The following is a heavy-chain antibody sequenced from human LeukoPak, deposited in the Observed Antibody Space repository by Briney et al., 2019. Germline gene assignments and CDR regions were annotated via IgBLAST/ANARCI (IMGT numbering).Heavy chain of an antibody. D-gene: IGHD3-16*01. J-gene: IGHJ3*02. V-gene: IGHV6-1*01. CDR1: GDTFSSNSAA. CDR3: TRARDAFTRKSVFDI. CDR2: TYYRSKWYN. Sequence: SQTLSLTCAVSGDTFSSNSAAWAWIRQSPWRGLESLVRTYYRSKWYNDYAVSVKSRITVNPDTSKNQFSLQLNSVTPEDTAVYYCTRARDAFTRKSVFDIWGQGTMVTVSS.